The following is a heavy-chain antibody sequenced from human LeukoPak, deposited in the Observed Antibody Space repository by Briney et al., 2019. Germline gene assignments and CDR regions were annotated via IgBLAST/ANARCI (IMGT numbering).Heavy chain of an antibody. Sequence: ASVKVSCKASGYPFIDYYLHWVRQAPGQGLEWMGCINPNTGDTNSAQNFQGRVIMTRDTSITTAYMELSRLKSDDTALYYCARKGARPCYYASRHGSFDLLGQGT. CDR3: ARKGARPCYYASRHGSFDL. J-gene: IGHJ3*01. CDR1: GYPFIDYY. D-gene: IGHD3-10*01. V-gene: IGHV1-2*02. CDR2: INPNTGDT.